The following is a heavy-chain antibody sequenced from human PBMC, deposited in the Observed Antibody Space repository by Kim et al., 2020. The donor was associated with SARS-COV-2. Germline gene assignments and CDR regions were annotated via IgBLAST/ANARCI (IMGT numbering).Heavy chain of an antibody. CDR3: ARRRGYCSGGSCYSGAFDI. Sequence: ASVKVSCKASVYTFTSYAMHWVRQAPGQRLEWMGWINAGNGNTKYSQKFQGRVTITRDTSASTAYMELSSLRSEDTAVYYCARRRGYCSGGSCYSGAFDIWGQGTMVTVSS. J-gene: IGHJ3*02. CDR2: INAGNGNT. D-gene: IGHD2-15*01. CDR1: VYTFTSYA. V-gene: IGHV1-3*01.